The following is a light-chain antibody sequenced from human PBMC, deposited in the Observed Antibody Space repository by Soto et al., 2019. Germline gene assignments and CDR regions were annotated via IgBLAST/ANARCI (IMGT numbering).Light chain of an antibody. CDR2: GAS. CDR3: QQYDKWPPLFT. V-gene: IGKV3-15*01. J-gene: IGKJ3*01. Sequence: EIVLTQSPATLSMSPGERATLSCRASHSVSSNLAWYRQIPGQPPRPLIYGASIRATGIPARFSGSGSGTDFTLTISSLQSEDFAVYYCQQYDKWPPLFTFGPGTRVDIK. CDR1: HSVSSN.